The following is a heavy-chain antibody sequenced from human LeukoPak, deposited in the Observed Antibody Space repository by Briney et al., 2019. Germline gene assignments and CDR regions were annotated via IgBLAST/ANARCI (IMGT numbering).Heavy chain of an antibody. CDR3: ARDIAAAENWFDP. CDR2: ISAYNGNT. V-gene: IGHV1-18*01. Sequence: SSVKVSCKASGYTFTSYGISWVRQAPGQGLEGMGWISAYNGNTHHAQKLQGRVTMTTDTSTSTAYIELRSLRSDDTAVYYCARDIAAAENWFDPWGQGTLVTVSS. D-gene: IGHD6-13*01. CDR1: GYTFTSYG. J-gene: IGHJ5*02.